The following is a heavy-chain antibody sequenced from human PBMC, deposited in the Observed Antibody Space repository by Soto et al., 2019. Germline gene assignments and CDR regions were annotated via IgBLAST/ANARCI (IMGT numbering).Heavy chain of an antibody. CDR1: GFTFSSYA. D-gene: IGHD1-20*01. V-gene: IGHV3-30-3*01. J-gene: IGHJ4*02. CDR3: ARHGLTFDYPEDYFDY. Sequence: QVQLVESGGGVVRPGRSLRLSSAASGFTFSSYAMHWVRQAPGKGLEWVAVISYDGSNTYYADSVKGRFTISRDNSKNTLYLQMNSLRAEDTAVYYCARHGLTFDYPEDYFDYWGQGTLVTVSS. CDR2: ISYDGSNT.